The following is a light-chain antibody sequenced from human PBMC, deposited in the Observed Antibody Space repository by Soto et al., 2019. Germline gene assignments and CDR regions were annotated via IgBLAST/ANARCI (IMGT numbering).Light chain of an antibody. CDR1: SSDVGGYNY. Sequence: QSALTQPPSASGSPGQSVTISCTGTSSDVGGYNYVSWYQQHPGKAPKLMIYEVIKRPSGVPDRFSGSKSGNTASLTVSGLQAEDEADYYCSSYAGSNNWMFGGGTKVTVL. CDR3: SSYAGSNNWM. CDR2: EVI. V-gene: IGLV2-8*01. J-gene: IGLJ3*02.